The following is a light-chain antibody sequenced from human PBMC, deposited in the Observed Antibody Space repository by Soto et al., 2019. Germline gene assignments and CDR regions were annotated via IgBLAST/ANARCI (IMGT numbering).Light chain of an antibody. CDR3: LQHNNYPLT. Sequence: DIQMTQSPSSLSASVGDRVTITCRASQGIRSDLGWYQQKPGKAPKRLIYVASSLQSGVPSRFSGSVSGTEFTLTISSLQPEDFATYYCLQHNNYPLTFGPGTKVEIK. CDR1: QGIRSD. J-gene: IGKJ1*01. V-gene: IGKV1-17*01. CDR2: VAS.